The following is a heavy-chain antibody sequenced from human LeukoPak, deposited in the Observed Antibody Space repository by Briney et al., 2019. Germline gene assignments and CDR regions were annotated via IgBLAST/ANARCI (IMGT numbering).Heavy chain of an antibody. Sequence: SETLSLTCTVSGGSISSGGYYWSWIRQHPGKGLEWIGYIYYSGSTYYNPSLKSRVTISVDTSKNQFSLKLSSVTAADTAVYYCARDSGGSYYNAVHWFDPWGQGTLVTVSS. CDR1: GGSISSGGYY. CDR2: IYYSGST. CDR3: ARDSGGSYYNAVHWFDP. J-gene: IGHJ5*02. V-gene: IGHV4-31*03. D-gene: IGHD3-10*01.